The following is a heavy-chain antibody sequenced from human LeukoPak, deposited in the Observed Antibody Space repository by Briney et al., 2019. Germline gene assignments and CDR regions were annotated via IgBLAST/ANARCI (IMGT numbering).Heavy chain of an antibody. CDR2: IKQDGSEK. V-gene: IGHV3-7*01. Sequence: PGGSLRLSCAASGFTFSSYWMSWVRQAPGKGLEWVATIKQDGSEKYYVDSVKGRFTISRDNAKNSLYLQMNSLRAEDTAVYYCARARGFVVVVAATYYFDYWGQGTLVTVSS. D-gene: IGHD2-15*01. CDR1: GFTFSSYW. CDR3: ARARGFVVVVAATYYFDY. J-gene: IGHJ4*02.